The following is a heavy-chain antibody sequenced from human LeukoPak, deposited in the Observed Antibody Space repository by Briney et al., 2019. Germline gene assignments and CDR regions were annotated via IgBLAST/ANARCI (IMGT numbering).Heavy chain of an antibody. D-gene: IGHD3-22*01. Sequence: GWSLRLSCAASGFTFSSYGMHWVRQAPGKGLEWVAVISYDGSNKYYADSVKGRFTISRDNSKNTLYLQMNSLRAEDTAVYYCAKEPPYYDSSGYPDYWGQGTLVTVSS. CDR1: GFTFSSYG. V-gene: IGHV3-30*18. CDR3: AKEPPYYDSSGYPDY. CDR2: ISYDGSNK. J-gene: IGHJ4*02.